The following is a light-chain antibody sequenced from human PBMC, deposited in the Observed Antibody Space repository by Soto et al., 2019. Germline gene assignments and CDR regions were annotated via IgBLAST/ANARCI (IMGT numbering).Light chain of an antibody. CDR3: QQYYESPST. CDR1: QSVLFSSNKKNY. V-gene: IGKV4-1*01. Sequence: DFVMTQSPDSLSVSLGERATINCKSGQSVLFSSNKKNYLAWYQQRPGQPPRLIIYWASTRESGVPDRFSGSGSETDFTLTISSLQAEDVAVYYCQQYYESPSTFGQGTKVEIK. CDR2: WAS. J-gene: IGKJ1*01.